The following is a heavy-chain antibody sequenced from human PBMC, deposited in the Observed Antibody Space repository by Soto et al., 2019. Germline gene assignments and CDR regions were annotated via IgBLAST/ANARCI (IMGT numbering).Heavy chain of an antibody. V-gene: IGHV1-69*01. Sequence: GASVKVSCKASGGTFSSYAISWVRQAPGQGLEWMGGIIPIFGTANYAQKFQGRVTITADESTSTAYMELSSLRSEDTAVYYCARFYDSSGYGLYFDYWGQGTLVTVSS. D-gene: IGHD3-22*01. CDR2: IIPIFGTA. J-gene: IGHJ4*02. CDR3: ARFYDSSGYGLYFDY. CDR1: GGTFSSYA.